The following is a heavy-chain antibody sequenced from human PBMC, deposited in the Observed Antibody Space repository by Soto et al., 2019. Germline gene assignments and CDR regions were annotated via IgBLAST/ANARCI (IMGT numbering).Heavy chain of an antibody. Sequence: GASVKVSCKASGYIFITYGISWVRQAPGQGLEWMGWIDAYSGNTNYEQKFQGRVTMTTDTSTDTAYMELRSLRSDDTAVYYCARDPPGNYDFDSRGQGTLVTVSS. CDR3: ARDPPGNYDFDS. CDR2: IDAYSGNT. J-gene: IGHJ4*02. CDR1: GYIFITYG. D-gene: IGHD4-4*01. V-gene: IGHV1-18*01.